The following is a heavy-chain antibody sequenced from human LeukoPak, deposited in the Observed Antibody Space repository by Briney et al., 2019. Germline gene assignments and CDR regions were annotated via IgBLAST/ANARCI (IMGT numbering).Heavy chain of an antibody. CDR1: GYTFTSYD. CDR3: AREAPRVVAYDY. CDR2: MNPNSGNT. Sequence: GASVKVSCKASGYTFTSYDINWVRQATGQGLEWMGWMNPNSGNTGYAQKLQGRVTMTRNTSISTAYMELSSLRSEDTAVYYCAREAPRVVAYDYWGQGTLVTVSS. V-gene: IGHV1-8*01. D-gene: IGHD2-2*01. J-gene: IGHJ4*02.